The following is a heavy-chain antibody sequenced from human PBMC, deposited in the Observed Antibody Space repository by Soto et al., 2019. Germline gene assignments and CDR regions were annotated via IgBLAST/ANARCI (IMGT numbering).Heavy chain of an antibody. D-gene: IGHD6-19*01. CDR2: IYWNDDK. CDR3: AKSGSSGWYGWFDP. V-gene: IGHV2-5*01. CDR1: GFSLRTSGVG. Sequence: SGPTLVNPTQTLTLTCIFSGFSLRTSGVGVGWIRQPPGKALEWLGFIYWNDDKRYSPSLKSRLTITKDTSKNQVVLAMTNMDPVDTATYYCAKSGSSGWYGWFDPWGQGTLVTVSS. J-gene: IGHJ5*02.